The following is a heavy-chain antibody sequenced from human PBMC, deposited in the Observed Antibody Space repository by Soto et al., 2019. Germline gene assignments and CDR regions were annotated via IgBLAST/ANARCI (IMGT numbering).Heavy chain of an antibody. V-gene: IGHV1-8*01. CDR3: ARGPRNWGVDY. CDR2: MNPNNGNT. J-gene: IGHJ4*02. Sequence: QVQLVQSGAEVKKPGASVKVSCKAAAYTFTSYDINWVRQATGQDFEWMGWMNPNNGNTAYAQKFQGRVTMTRDTSKSTAFMELSSLTSKDTAVYYCARGPRNWGVDYWGQGTLVTVSS. CDR1: AYTFTSYD. D-gene: IGHD7-27*01.